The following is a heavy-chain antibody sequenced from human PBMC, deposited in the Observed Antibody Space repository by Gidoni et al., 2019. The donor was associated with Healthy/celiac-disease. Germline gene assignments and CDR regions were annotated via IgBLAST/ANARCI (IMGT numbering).Heavy chain of an antibody. V-gene: IGHV4-39*01. Sequence: STYYNPSLKSRVTISVDTSKNQFSLKLSSVTAADTAVYYCARHFGLSGIAAAGTGFGNWFDPWGQGTLVTVSS. CDR2: ST. J-gene: IGHJ5*02. D-gene: IGHD6-13*01. CDR3: ARHFGLSGIAAAGTGFGNWFDP.